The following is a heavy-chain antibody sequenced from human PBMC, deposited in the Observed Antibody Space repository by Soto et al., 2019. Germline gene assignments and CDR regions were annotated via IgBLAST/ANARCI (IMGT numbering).Heavy chain of an antibody. CDR3: ARDVPNWKFAS. Sequence: ESGGGLVKPGGSLRLSCAASGFSFSTYSMNWVRQAPGKGLEWVSSIIGSSTYIFYADSVKGRFTISRDNAKNSLYLQMNSLRAEDTAVYYCARDVPNWKFASWGQGTLVTVSS. J-gene: IGHJ4*02. D-gene: IGHD1-1*01. CDR1: GFSFSTYS. V-gene: IGHV3-21*03. CDR2: IIGSSTYI.